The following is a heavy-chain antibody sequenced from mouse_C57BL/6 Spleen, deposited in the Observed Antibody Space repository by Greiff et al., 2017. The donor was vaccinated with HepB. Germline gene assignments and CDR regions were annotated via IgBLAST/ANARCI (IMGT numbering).Heavy chain of an antibody. CDR3: ARGDLVTTVYWYFDV. CDR2: ISYDGSN. CDR1: GYSITSGYY. Sequence: EESGPGLVKPSQSLSLTCSVTGYSITSGYYWNWIRQFPGNKLEWMGYISYDGSNNYNPSLKNRISITRDTSKNQFFLKLNSVTTEDTATYYCARGDLVTTVYWYFDVWGTGTTVTVSS. V-gene: IGHV3-6*01. D-gene: IGHD1-1*01. J-gene: IGHJ1*03.